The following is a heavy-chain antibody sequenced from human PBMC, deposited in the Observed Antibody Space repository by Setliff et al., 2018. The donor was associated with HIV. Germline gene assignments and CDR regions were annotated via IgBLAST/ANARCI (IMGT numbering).Heavy chain of an antibody. J-gene: IGHJ6*03. V-gene: IGHV1-69*05. CDR3: ARGEVIIDSYYYMNA. Sequence: SVKVSCKASGGTFGSYAISWVRQAPGQGLEWLGGNIPMFGTVSYAQKFQGRVTITTDESTSTAYMDLSSLRYEDTAIYYCARGEVIIDSYYYMNAWGKGTTVTVSS. CDR1: GGTFGSYA. CDR2: NIPMFGTV.